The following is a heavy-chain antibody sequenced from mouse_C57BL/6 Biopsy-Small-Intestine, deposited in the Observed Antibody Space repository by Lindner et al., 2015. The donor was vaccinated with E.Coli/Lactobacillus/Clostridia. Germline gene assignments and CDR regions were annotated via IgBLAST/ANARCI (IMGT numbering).Heavy chain of an antibody. Sequence: VQLQESGAELAKPGASVKLSCKASGYTFTTYWMHWVKQRPGQGLEWIGYIDPSGDYTKYNQRFKDKATLTADKSSSTAYMQLSSLAYEDSAVYYCARDLGFHFDFWGQGTTLTVSS. CDR2: IDPSGDYT. CDR3: ARDLGFHFDF. D-gene: IGHD2-2*01. V-gene: IGHV1-7*01. CDR1: GYTFTTYW. J-gene: IGHJ2*01.